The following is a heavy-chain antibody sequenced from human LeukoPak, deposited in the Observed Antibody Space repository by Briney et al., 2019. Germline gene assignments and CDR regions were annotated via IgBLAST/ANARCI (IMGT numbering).Heavy chain of an antibody. J-gene: IGHJ4*02. CDR3: TTVTVCTGSSCPGAFDH. CDR2: ISGSGGST. CDR1: GFTFSSYA. D-gene: IGHD2-8*02. Sequence: GGSLRLSCAASGFTFSSYAMSWVRQAPGKGLEWVSAISGSGGSTYYADSVKGRFTISRDNSKNTLYLQMNSLRAEDTAVYFCTTVTVCTGSSCPGAFDHWGQGALVTVSS. V-gene: IGHV3-23*01.